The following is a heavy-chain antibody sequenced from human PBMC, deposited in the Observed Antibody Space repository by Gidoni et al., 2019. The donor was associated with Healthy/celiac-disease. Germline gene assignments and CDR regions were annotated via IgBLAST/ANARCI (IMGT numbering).Heavy chain of an antibody. CDR1: AGSFSGYY. CDR2: INHGGST. J-gene: IGHJ5*02. V-gene: IGHV4-34*01. D-gene: IGHD6-13*01. Sequence: QVQLQQWGAGLLKPSETLSLTCAVYAGSFSGYYWSWIRQPPWKGLEWMGEINHGGSTNYNPSHRSRVTISVDTYKNQFSRKLSAVIAADTAVYYCARGGSSWYPRIRFDPWGQGTLVTVSS. CDR3: ARGGSSWYPRIRFDP.